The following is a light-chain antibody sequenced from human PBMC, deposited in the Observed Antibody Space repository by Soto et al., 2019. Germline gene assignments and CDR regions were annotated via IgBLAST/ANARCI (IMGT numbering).Light chain of an antibody. CDR1: QSVSTN. CDR3: QQYGSSHIT. Sequence: EIVMTQSPAPLSGSPGERATLSCRASQSVSTNLAWYQQKPGQAPRLLIYGASTRATAIPARFSGSGSGTEFTLTISRLEPEDFAVYYCQQYGSSHITFGQGTRLEIK. J-gene: IGKJ5*01. V-gene: IGKV3-15*01. CDR2: GAS.